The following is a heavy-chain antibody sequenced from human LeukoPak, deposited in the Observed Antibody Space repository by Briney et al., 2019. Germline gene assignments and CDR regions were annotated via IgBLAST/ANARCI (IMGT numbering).Heavy chain of an antibody. Sequence: GGSLRLSCAASGFTFSSYSMNWVRQAPGKGLEWVSYMSSSSSTIYYADSVKGRFTISRDNSKNTLYLQMNGLRAEDTAVYYCAKGITPSSYTALDYWGQGTLVTVSS. CDR3: AKGITPSSYTALDY. CDR1: GFTFSSYS. J-gene: IGHJ4*02. D-gene: IGHD3-16*01. V-gene: IGHV3-48*01. CDR2: MSSSSSTI.